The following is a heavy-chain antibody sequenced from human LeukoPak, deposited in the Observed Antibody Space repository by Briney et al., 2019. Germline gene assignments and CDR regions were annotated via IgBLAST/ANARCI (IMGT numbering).Heavy chain of an antibody. V-gene: IGHV3-30*18. D-gene: IGHD6-19*01. Sequence: GRSLRLSCAASGFTFSSYGMHWVRQAPGKGLEWVAVISYDGSNKYYTDSVKGRFTISRDNSKNTLYLQMNSLRAEDTVVYYCAKVESGQWVNYYYYTMDVWGQGTTVTVSS. CDR1: GFTFSSYG. J-gene: IGHJ6*02. CDR2: ISYDGSNK. CDR3: AKVESGQWVNYYYYTMDV.